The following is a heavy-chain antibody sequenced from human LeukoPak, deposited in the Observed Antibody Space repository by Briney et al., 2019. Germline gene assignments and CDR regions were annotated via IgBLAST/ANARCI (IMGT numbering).Heavy chain of an antibody. CDR3: AREKYRSGLGSFDY. Sequence: PSETLSLTCTVSGGSISSYYWSWIRQPPGKGLEWIGYIYYSGSTNYNPSLKSRVTISVDTSKNQFSLKLSSVTAADTAVYYCAREKYRSGLGSFDYWGQGTLVTVSS. J-gene: IGHJ4*02. CDR2: IYYSGST. V-gene: IGHV4-59*01. D-gene: IGHD3-22*01. CDR1: GGSISSYY.